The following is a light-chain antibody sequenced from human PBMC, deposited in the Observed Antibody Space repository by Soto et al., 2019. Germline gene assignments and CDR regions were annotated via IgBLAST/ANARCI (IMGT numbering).Light chain of an antibody. CDR1: EDITNY. CDR3: QQLTRYPST. Sequence: IHLTQSPSSLSASVGDRVTVTCRASEDITNYLAWYQQKVGKAPKLLIYDASTLHSGVPSRFSGSGSGTDFTLTISGLQPEHFATYYCQQLTRYPSTFGGGTKVDI. J-gene: IGKJ4*01. CDR2: DAS. V-gene: IGKV1-9*01.